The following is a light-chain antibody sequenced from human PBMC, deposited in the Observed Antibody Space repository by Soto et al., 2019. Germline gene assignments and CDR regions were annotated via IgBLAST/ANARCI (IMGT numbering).Light chain of an antibody. J-gene: IGKJ4*01. V-gene: IGKV3-20*01. Sequence: EIVLTQSPGTLSLSPGERATLSCRASQSVSSNYLGWYQQKHGQAPRLLIYAASTRATGIPDRFSGSGSGTDFTLTISRLEPEDFAVYYCQQFGSSPLTFSGGTKGEIK. CDR3: QQFGSSPLT. CDR2: AAS. CDR1: QSVSSNY.